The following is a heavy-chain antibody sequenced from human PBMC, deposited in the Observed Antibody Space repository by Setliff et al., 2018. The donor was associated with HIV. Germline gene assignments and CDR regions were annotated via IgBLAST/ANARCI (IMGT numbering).Heavy chain of an antibody. J-gene: IGHJ4*02. D-gene: IGHD5-12*01. CDR2: INPTGAST. CDR3: ARGWMATLNGPLDQ. CDR1: GYSFTSDY. Sequence: ASVKVSCKASGYSFTSDYMHWVRQAPGQGLEWMGIINPTGASTTYAQQFQGRVTMTRDTSTSTAYMELSSLRFDDTAMYYCARGWMATLNGPLDQWGQGTLVT. V-gene: IGHV1-46*01.